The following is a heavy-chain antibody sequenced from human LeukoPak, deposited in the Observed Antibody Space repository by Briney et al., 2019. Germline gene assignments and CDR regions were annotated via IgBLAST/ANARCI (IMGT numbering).Heavy chain of an antibody. Sequence: PGGSLRLSCAASGFTFSSYGMHWVRQAPGKGLEWVAFIRYDGSNKYYADSVKGRFTISRDNSKNTLYLQMNSLRAEDTAVYYCAKDGGYDSSGYYHYYYYYYMDVWGKGTTVTVSS. V-gene: IGHV3-30*02. CDR2: IRYDGSNK. D-gene: IGHD3-22*01. CDR3: AKDGGYDSSGYYHYYYYYYMDV. CDR1: GFTFSSYG. J-gene: IGHJ6*03.